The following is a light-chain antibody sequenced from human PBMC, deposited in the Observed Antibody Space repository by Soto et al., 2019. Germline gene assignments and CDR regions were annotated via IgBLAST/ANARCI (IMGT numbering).Light chain of an antibody. J-gene: IGLJ2*01. CDR2: DVS. Sequence: SYELTQPPSVSVAPGQTARFTCGGNNIGSKSVHWYQQKPGQAPVLVVYDVSDRPSGIPERFSGSKSGNTATLTISRVEAGDEADFFCHVWDSSSAHVIFGGGTKLTVL. CDR3: HVWDSSSAHVI. CDR1: NIGSKS. V-gene: IGLV3-21*02.